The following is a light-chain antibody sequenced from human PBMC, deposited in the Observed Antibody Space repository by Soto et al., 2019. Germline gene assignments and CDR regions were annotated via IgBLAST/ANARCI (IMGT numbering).Light chain of an antibody. Sequence: EIVLTQSPGTLSLSPGERATLSFRASQSVSSSYLAWYQRKPGQAPRLLIYGASTRATGIPARFSGSGSGTEFTLTISSLQSEDFGVYYCQQYNNWPRTFGQGTKVHIK. CDR2: GAS. J-gene: IGKJ1*01. CDR1: QSVSSSY. V-gene: IGKV3-15*01. CDR3: QQYNNWPRT.